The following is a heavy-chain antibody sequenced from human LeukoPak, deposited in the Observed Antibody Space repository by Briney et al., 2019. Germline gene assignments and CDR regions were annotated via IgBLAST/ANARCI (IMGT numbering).Heavy chain of an antibody. J-gene: IGHJ4*02. CDR3: ARDGTSTDDY. CDR2: ISGNNDNP. V-gene: IGHV1-18*01. D-gene: IGHD2-2*01. CDR1: GYTFSNFG. Sequence: ATVRVSCKTSGYTFSNFGINWVRQAPGQGLEWMGWISGNNDNPNYGQKFQGRFTVTTDSSTSTAYMELRNLTFDDTAVYYCARDGTSTDDYWGQGTLVTVSS.